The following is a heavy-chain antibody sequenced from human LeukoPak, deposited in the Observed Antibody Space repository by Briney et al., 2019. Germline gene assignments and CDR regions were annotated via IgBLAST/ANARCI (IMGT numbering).Heavy chain of an antibody. J-gene: IGHJ4*02. V-gene: IGHV3-33*08. D-gene: IGHD3-22*01. Sequence: RTGGSLRLSCAASGFTFSSYGMHWVRQAPGKGLEWVAVIWYDGSNKYYADSVKGRFTISRDNSKNTLYLQMNSLRAEDTAVYYCARGRLPRNYYDSSGFDYWGQGTLVTVSS. CDR2: IWYDGSNK. CDR3: ARGRLPRNYYDSSGFDY. CDR1: GFTFSSYG.